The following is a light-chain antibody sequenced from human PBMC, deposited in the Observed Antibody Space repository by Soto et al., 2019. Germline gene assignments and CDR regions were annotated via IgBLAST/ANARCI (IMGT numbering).Light chain of an antibody. CDR1: QSISSY. J-gene: IGKJ1*01. CDR3: QQSYSTPWT. CDR2: AAS. V-gene: IGKV1-39*01. Sequence: DIQMTQSPSSLSASVGDRVTITCRASQSISSYLNWYQQKPEKAPKLLIYAASSLQSGVPSRFSGGGTGTDFTLTISSLQPEDFATYYCQQSYSTPWTFGQGTKVEIK.